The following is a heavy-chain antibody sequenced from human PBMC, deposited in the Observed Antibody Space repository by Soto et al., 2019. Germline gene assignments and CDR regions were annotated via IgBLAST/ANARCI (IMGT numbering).Heavy chain of an antibody. Sequence: PGGSLRLSCAASGFTFSSYAMSWVRQAPGKGLEWVSAISGSGGSTYYADSVKGRFTISRDNSKNTLYLQMNSLRAEDTAVYYCARATSGYDYKGDAFDIWGQGTMVTVSS. V-gene: IGHV3-23*01. J-gene: IGHJ3*02. CDR2: ISGSGGST. D-gene: IGHD5-12*01. CDR3: ARATSGYDYKGDAFDI. CDR1: GFTFSSYA.